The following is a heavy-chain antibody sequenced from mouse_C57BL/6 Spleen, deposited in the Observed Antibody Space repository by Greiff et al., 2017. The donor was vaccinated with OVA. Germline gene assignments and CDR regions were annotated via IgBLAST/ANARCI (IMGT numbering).Heavy chain of an antibody. Sequence: VQLQQSGPELVKPGASVKISCKASGYSFTSYYIHWVKQRPGQGLEWIGWIYPGSGNTKYNEKFKGKATLTADTSSSTAYMQLSSLTSEDSAVYYCARGGYDYDDYYAMDYWGQGTSVTVSS. CDR2: IYPGSGNT. CDR1: GYSFTSYY. CDR3: ARGGYDYDDYYAMDY. J-gene: IGHJ4*01. D-gene: IGHD2-4*01. V-gene: IGHV1-66*01.